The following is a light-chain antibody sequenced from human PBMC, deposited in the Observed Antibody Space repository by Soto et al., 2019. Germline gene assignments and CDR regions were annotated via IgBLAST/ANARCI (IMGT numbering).Light chain of an antibody. CDR1: QSVLYNSDNKNY. V-gene: IGKV4-1*01. J-gene: IGKJ4*01. CDR3: QQYYTTLS. Sequence: DIVMTQSPDSLAVSLGERATINCKSSQSVLYNSDNKNYLAWYQQKAGQPPTLLIYWASTRDSGVPDRFSGSGSGADFTLTINSLQAEDVAVYYCQQYYTTLSFGGGTKVEIK. CDR2: WAS.